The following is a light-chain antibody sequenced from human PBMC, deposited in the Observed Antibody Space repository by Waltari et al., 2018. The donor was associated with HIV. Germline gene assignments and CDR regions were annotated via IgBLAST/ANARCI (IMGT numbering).Light chain of an antibody. CDR2: QDK. CDR1: KLGNKY. CDR3: QAWDSSTVV. Sequence: SYELTQPPSVSVSPGQTVSITCSGDKLGNKYVCWYQQKPGQSPVLVIYQDKKRPSGIPERFSGSNSGNTATLTISGTQAVDEADYYCQAWDSSTVVFGGGTKLTVL. V-gene: IGLV3-1*01. J-gene: IGLJ3*02.